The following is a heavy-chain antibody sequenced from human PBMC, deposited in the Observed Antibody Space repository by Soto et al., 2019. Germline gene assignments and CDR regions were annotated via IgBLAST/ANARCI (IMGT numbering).Heavy chain of an antibody. CDR3: ARARATIAAAAIFDC. V-gene: IGHV4-4*02. CDR2: VYRTGST. D-gene: IGHD6-13*01. CDR1: GGSISTSNW. Sequence: QVQLQESGPGLVKPSGTLSLTCAVSGGSISTSNWWSWVRQPPGKGLEWIGEVYRTGSTNYNPSRESRLTISVDKSKNQFSLKLPSVTAADTAVYCARARATIAAAAIFDCWGQGTLVTVSS. J-gene: IGHJ4*02.